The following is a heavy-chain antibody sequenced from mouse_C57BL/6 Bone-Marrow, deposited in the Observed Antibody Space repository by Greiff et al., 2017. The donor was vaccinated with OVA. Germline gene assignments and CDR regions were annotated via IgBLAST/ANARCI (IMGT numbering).Heavy chain of an antibody. CDR3: AKKRPFYAKDY. CDR2: IWGDGSS. Sequence: VKLVESGPGLVAPSQSLSITCTVSGFSLTSYGVSWVRQPPGKGLEWLGVIWGDGSSNYHSALISRLSISKDNSTSQVFLKLNSLQTDDTATYYGAKKRPFYAKDYWGQGTSVTVAS. CDR1: GFSLTSYG. V-gene: IGHV2-3*01. J-gene: IGHJ4*01.